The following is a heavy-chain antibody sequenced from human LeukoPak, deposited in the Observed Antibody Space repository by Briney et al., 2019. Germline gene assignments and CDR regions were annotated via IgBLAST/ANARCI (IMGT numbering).Heavy chain of an antibody. CDR2: IQNGDDS. J-gene: IGHJ4*02. CDR3: ARGMGRFCTSSSCYLSFVY. V-gene: IGHV4-38-2*02. Sequence: PSETLSLTCNVSGSSISNGFFWAWIRPSPGKGLEWIGSIQNGDDSYYNPSLKSRTTMSVDTSKNQFSLKLTSVSAADTAVFYCARGMGRFCTSSSCYLSFVYWGQGTLVTVSS. CDR1: GSSISNGFF. D-gene: IGHD2-2*01.